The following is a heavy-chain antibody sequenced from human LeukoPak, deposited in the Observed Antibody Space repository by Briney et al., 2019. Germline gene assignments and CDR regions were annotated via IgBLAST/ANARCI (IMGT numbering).Heavy chain of an antibody. J-gene: IGHJ6*03. CDR1: GFTFSSYC. Sequence: PWGTLRLSCAASGFTFSSYCKHWVRHAQGKGQVWVSRSNSYGSSTSYDDSVTGRFTISRDNAKNTLYLQMNSLRAEDTAVYYCARDQAVVIGYYYYDMYVWGKGTTVTVSS. CDR2: SNSYGSST. V-gene: IGHV3-74*01. D-gene: IGHD2-21*01. CDR3: ARDQAVVIGYYYYDMYV.